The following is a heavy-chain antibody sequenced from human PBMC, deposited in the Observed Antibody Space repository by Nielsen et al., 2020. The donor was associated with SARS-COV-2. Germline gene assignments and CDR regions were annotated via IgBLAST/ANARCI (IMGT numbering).Heavy chain of an antibody. Sequence: WVRQAPGQGLEWMGGIIPIFGTANYAQKFQGRVTITRDTSASTAYMELSSLRSEDTAVYYCARAEIVVVVAATINNWFDPWGQGTLVTVSS. CDR2: IIPIFGTA. V-gene: IGHV1-69*05. CDR3: ARAEIVVVVAATINNWFDP. D-gene: IGHD2-15*01. J-gene: IGHJ5*02.